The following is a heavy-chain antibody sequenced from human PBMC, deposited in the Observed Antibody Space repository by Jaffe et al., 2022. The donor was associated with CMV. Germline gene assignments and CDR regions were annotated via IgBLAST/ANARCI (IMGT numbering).Heavy chain of an antibody. J-gene: IGHJ3*02. V-gene: IGHV4-59*08. Sequence: QVQLQESGPGLVKPSETLSLTCTVSGGSISSYYWSWIRQPPGKGLEWIGYIYYSGSTNYNPSLKSRVTISVDTSKNQFSLKLSSVTAADTAVYYCARHCSGCAFDIWGQGTMVTVSS. CDR2: IYYSGST. CDR1: GGSISSYY. CDR3: ARHCSGCAFDI. D-gene: IGHD6-19*01.